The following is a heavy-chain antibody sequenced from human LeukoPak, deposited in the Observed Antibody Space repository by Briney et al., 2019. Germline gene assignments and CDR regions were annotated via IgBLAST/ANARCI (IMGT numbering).Heavy chain of an antibody. Sequence: GGSLRLSCAASGFTFSNYAMNWVRQAPGKGLEWVGFIRSKAYGGTTEYAASVKGRFTISRDDSKSIAYLQMNSLKTEDTAVYYCTRDYCSGGSCYSGFDPWGQGTLVTVSS. J-gene: IGHJ5*02. D-gene: IGHD2-15*01. CDR2: IRSKAYGGTT. CDR1: GFTFSNYA. CDR3: TRDYCSGGSCYSGFDP. V-gene: IGHV3-49*04.